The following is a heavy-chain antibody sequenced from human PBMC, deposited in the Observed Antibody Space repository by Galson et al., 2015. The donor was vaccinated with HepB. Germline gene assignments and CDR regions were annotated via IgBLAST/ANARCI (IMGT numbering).Heavy chain of an antibody. CDR3: AKVGTNEPYFLADDY. J-gene: IGHJ4*02. Sequence: SLRLSCAASGFTFSSYAMSWVRQAPGKGLEWVSAISGSGGSTYYADSVKGRFTISRDNSKNTLYLQMNSLRAEDTAVYYCAKVGTNEPYFLADDYWGQGTLVTVSS. CDR1: GFTFSSYA. D-gene: IGHD2/OR15-2a*01. V-gene: IGHV3-23*01. CDR2: ISGSGGST.